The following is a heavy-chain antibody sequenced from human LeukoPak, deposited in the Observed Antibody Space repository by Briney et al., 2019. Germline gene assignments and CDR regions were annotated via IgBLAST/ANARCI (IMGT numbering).Heavy chain of an antibody. Sequence: GGSLRLSCAASGFTFSSYGMHWVRQAPGKGLEWVAVISYDGSNKYYAGSAKGRFTISRDNSKNTLYLQMNSLRAEDTAVYYCAKSVSSSSVGFYDYWGQGTLVTVSS. J-gene: IGHJ4*02. CDR3: AKSVSSSSVGFYDY. D-gene: IGHD6-6*01. CDR2: ISYDGSNK. V-gene: IGHV3-30*18. CDR1: GFTFSSYG.